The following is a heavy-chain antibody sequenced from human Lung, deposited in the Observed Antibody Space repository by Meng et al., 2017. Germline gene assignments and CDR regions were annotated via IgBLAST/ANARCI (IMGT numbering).Heavy chain of an antibody. CDR2: INPNSGDT. J-gene: IGHJ4*02. CDR3: ARVISVTQLPVFVS. Sequence: ASVKVSCKASGYTFTGYYLHWVRQAPGQGLEWMGRINPNSGDTNYAQNFQGRVTMTRDTSISTAFMELSRLRSDDTAMYYCARVISVTQLPVFVSWGQGTLVTVSS. CDR1: GYTFTGYY. V-gene: IGHV1-2*06. D-gene: IGHD4-17*01.